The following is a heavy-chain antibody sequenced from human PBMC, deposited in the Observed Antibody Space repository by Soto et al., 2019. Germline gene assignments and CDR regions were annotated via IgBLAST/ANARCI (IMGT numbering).Heavy chain of an antibody. V-gene: IGHV3-48*01. CDR1: GFTFSSYS. J-gene: IGHJ3*02. Sequence: GGSLRLSCAASGFTFSSYSMNWVRQAPGKGLEWVSYISSSSSTIYYADSVKGRFTISRDNAKNSLYLQMNSLRAEDTAVYYCARDLTPLVDCSGGSCYWDAFDIWGQGTMVTVSS. CDR2: ISSSSSTI. CDR3: ARDLTPLVDCSGGSCYWDAFDI. D-gene: IGHD2-15*01.